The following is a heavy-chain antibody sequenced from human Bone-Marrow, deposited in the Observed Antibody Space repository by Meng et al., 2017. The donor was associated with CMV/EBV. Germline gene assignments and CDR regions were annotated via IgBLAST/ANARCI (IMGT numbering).Heavy chain of an antibody. V-gene: IGHV3-21*01. CDR1: GFTFSSYS. J-gene: IGHJ4*02. Sequence: GGSLRLSCAASGFTFSSYSMNWVRQAPGKGLEWVSSISSSSSYIYYADSVKGRFTISRDNAKNSLYLQMNSLRAEDTAVYYCSIAAAGHTSRPPNYFDYWGQGTLVTVSS. CDR3: SIAAAGHTSRPPNYFDY. CDR2: ISSSSSYI. D-gene: IGHD6-13*01.